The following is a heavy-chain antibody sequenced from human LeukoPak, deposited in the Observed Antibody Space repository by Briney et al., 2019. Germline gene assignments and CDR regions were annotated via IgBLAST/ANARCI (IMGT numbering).Heavy chain of an antibody. CDR3: ARTSDYDFWSGYLYYYYMDV. CDR2: ISSSGSTI. D-gene: IGHD3-3*01. J-gene: IGHJ6*03. Sequence: GGSLRLSCAASGFTVSDYYMSWIRQAPGKGLEWDSYISSSGSTIYYADSVKGRFTISRDNAKNSLYLQMNSLRAEDTAVYYCARTSDYDFWSGYLYYYYMDVWGKGTTVTVSS. CDR1: GFTVSDYY. V-gene: IGHV3-11*04.